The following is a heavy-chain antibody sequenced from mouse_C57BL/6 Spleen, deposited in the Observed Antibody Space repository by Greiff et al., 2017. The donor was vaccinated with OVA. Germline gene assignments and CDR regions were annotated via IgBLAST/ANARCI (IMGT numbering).Heavy chain of an antibody. V-gene: IGHV1-18*01. CDR1: GYTFTDYN. D-gene: IGHD2-5*01. Sequence: VHVKQSGPELVKPGASVKIPCKASGYTFTDYNMDWVKQSHGKSLEWIGDINPNNGGTIYNQKFKGKATLTVDKSSSTAYMELRSLTSEDTAVYYCARGNSNYGGFAYWDQGTLVTVSA. CDR3: ARGNSNYGGFAY. CDR2: INPNNGGT. J-gene: IGHJ3*01.